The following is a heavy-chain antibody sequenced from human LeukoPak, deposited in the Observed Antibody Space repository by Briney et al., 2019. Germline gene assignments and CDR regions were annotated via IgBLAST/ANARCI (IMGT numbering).Heavy chain of an antibody. CDR1: GGSISSYY. CDR3: ARAQEPGVYYYYGMDV. V-gene: IGHV4-59*01. CDR2: IYYSGST. D-gene: IGHD1-14*01. Sequence: SETLSLTCTVSGGSISSYYWSWIRQPPGKGLEWIGYIYYSGSTNYNPSLKSRVTISVDTSKNQFSLKLSSVTAADTAVYYCARAQEPGVYYYYGMDVWGQGTTVTVSS. J-gene: IGHJ6*02.